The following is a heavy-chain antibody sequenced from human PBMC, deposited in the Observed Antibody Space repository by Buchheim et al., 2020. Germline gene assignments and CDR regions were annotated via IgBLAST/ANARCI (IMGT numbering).Heavy chain of an antibody. CDR3: AREGRASRFDY. V-gene: IGHV4-4*02. Sequence: QVQLQESGPRLVKPSGTLSLTCAVSGGSISSSNWYSWVRQPPGKGLEWIWEILHSGSTNYKPSLNDPVPISMDKSKNQFSLKLSSVTAADTAVYYCAREGRASRFDYWGQGTL. CDR2: ILHSGST. J-gene: IGHJ4*02. CDR1: GGSISSSNW. D-gene: IGHD3-10*01.